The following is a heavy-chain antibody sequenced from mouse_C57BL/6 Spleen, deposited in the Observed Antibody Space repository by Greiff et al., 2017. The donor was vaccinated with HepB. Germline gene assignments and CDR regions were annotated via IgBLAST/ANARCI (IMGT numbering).Heavy chain of an antibody. V-gene: IGHV1-78*01. CDR1: GYTFTDHT. CDR3: ARFVRYYGSSSYYFDY. J-gene: IGHJ2*01. CDR2: IYPRDGST. D-gene: IGHD1-1*01. Sequence: QVQLQQSDAELVKPGASVKISCKVSGYTFTDHTIHWMKQRPEQGLEWIGYIYPRDGSTKYNEKFKGKATLTADKSSSTAYMQLNSLTSEDSAVYFCARFVRYYGSSSYYFDYWGQGTTLTVSS.